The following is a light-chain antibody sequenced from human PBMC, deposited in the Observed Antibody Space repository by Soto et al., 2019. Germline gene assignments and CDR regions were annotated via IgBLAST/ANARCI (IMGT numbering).Light chain of an antibody. CDR2: DVS. V-gene: IGLV2-14*03. Sequence: QSALTQPASVSGSPGQSITISCTGTSSDVGGYNSVSWYQPHPGKAPKLMIYDVSNRPSGVSDRFSGSKSGNTASLTISGLQAEDEADYYCSSYTSSSPRVFGGGTKVTVL. J-gene: IGLJ3*02. CDR3: SSYTSSSPRV. CDR1: SSDVGGYNS.